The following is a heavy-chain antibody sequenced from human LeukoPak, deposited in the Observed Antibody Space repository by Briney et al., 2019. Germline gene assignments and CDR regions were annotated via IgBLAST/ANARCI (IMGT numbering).Heavy chain of an antibody. V-gene: IGHV1-2*02. Sequence: GASVKVSCKPSGYAFTGYYTHWLRQAPGQGLEWMGWINPNTGATIYAQRFQGRVTMTRDTSINTAYMELSTLTSDDTGVYYCARDRVGSGWPRPYYFEKWGRGTLVTVSS. CDR3: ARDRVGSGWPRPYYFEK. CDR1: GYAFTGYY. D-gene: IGHD6-19*01. J-gene: IGHJ4*02. CDR2: INPNTGAT.